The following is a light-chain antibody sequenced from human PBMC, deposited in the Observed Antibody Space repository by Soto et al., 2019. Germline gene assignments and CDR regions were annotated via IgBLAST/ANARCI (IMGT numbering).Light chain of an antibody. J-gene: IGLJ1*01. CDR1: SSDVGGYNY. CDR2: EVN. CDR3: TSYAGGNNV. V-gene: IGLV2-8*01. Sequence: SALTQPPSASGSPGQSVTISCTGTSSDVGGYNYVSWYQQHPGKVPKLMVYEVNKRPSGVPDRFSGSKSGNTASLTVSGLQAEDEADYYCTSYAGGNNVFGTGTKATVL.